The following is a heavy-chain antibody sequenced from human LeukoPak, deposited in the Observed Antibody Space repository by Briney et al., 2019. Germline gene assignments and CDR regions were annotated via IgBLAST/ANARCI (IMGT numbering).Heavy chain of an antibody. CDR1: GFTFSTYA. Sequence: GGSLRLSCAASGFTFSTYAMSWVRQAPGRGLEWVSAVSDSGSGTYYADSVKGRFTISRDNSKNTLYLQMNSLRAEDTAVYYCAKVLRLGEFAFDIWGQGTMVTVSS. J-gene: IGHJ3*02. CDR3: AKVLRLGEFAFDI. V-gene: IGHV3-23*01. D-gene: IGHD3-16*01. CDR2: VSDSGSGT.